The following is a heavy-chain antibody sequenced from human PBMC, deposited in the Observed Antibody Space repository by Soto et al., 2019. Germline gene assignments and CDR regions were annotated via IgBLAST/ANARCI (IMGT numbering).Heavy chain of an antibody. J-gene: IGHJ6*02. Sequence: ESGGGVVQPGRSLRLSCAASGFTFSSYGMHWVRQAPGKGLEWVAVISYDGSNKYYADSVKGRFTISRDNSKNTLYLQMNSLRAADTAVYYCAKDLKDIVVVVAATRIDYYYYGMDVWGQGTTVTVSS. CDR1: GFTFSSYG. CDR3: AKDLKDIVVVVAATRIDYYYYGMDV. V-gene: IGHV3-30*18. D-gene: IGHD2-15*01. CDR2: ISYDGSNK.